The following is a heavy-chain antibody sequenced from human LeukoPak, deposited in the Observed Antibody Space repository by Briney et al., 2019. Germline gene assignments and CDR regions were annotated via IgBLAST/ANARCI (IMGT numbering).Heavy chain of an antibody. Sequence: GGSLRLSCAASGFPFSIYWMHWVRQVPGMGLVWVSHINSDGSSTSYADSVKGRFTISRDNAKNTLYLQMNSLRAEDTAVYYCASASDGVPPYYFDYWGQGTLVTVSS. CDR2: INSDGSST. CDR3: ASASDGVPPYYFDY. CDR1: GFPFSIYW. D-gene: IGHD4-17*01. J-gene: IGHJ4*02. V-gene: IGHV3-74*01.